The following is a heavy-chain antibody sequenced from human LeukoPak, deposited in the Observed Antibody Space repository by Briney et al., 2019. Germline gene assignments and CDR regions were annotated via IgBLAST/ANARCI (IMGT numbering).Heavy chain of an antibody. Sequence: GGSLRLSCAASGFTFSTSAMSWVRQAPGKGLEWVSSISTTVGNTYHADSVKGRFTISRDNSNHTLYLQMNSLTAEDTAVYYCTKRAEFGGFDPWGQGTLVTVSS. V-gene: IGHV3-23*01. J-gene: IGHJ5*02. CDR1: GFTFSTSA. CDR2: ISTTVGNT. D-gene: IGHD3-10*01. CDR3: TKRAEFGGFDP.